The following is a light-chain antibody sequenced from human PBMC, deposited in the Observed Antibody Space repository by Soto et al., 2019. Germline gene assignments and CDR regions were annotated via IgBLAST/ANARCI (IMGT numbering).Light chain of an antibody. J-gene: IGKJ3*01. CDR2: GAS. CDR3: QQYGSSPFT. Sequence: EIVLTQSPGTLSLSLGERATLSCRASQSVSSSYLAWYQQKPGQAPRLLIYGASSRATGIPDRFSGSGSGTDFPLTISRLEPEDFAVYNCQQYGSSPFTFGPGTKVDIK. V-gene: IGKV3-20*01. CDR1: QSVSSSY.